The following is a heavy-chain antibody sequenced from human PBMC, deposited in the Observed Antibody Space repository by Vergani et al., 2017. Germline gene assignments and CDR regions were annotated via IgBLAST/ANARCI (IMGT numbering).Heavy chain of an antibody. D-gene: IGHD1-20*01. CDR1: GGTFSSYA. CDR2: IIPIFGTA. Sequence: QVQLVQSGAEVKKPGSSVKVSCKASGGTFSSYAISWVRQAPGQGLEWMGGIIPIFGTANYAQKFQGRVTITADESTSTAYMELSSLKASDTAMYYCARCVNWNPYYYYYYMDVWGKGTTVTVSS. CDR3: ARCVNWNPYYYYYYMDV. J-gene: IGHJ6*03. V-gene: IGHV1-69*01.